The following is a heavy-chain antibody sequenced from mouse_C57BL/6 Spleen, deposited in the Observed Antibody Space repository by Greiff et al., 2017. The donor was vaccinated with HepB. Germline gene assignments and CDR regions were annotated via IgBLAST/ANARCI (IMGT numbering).Heavy chain of an antibody. CDR3: TRRIITTVVATDYAMDY. J-gene: IGHJ4*01. CDR1: GYTFTDYE. Sequence: VQLQQSGAELVRPGASVTLSCKASGYTFTDYEMHWVKQTPVHGLEWIGAIDPETGGTAYNQKFKGKAILTADKSSSTAYMELRSLTSEDSAVYYCTRRIITTVVATDYAMDYWGQGTSVTVSS. V-gene: IGHV1-15*01. CDR2: IDPETGGT. D-gene: IGHD1-1*01.